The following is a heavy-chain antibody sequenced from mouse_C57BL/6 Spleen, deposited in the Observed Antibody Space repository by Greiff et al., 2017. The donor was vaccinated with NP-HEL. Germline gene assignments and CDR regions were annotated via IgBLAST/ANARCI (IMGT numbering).Heavy chain of an antibody. V-gene: IGHV3-6*01. Sequence: DVKLQESGPGLVKPSQSLSLTCSVTGYSITSGYYWNWIRQFPGNKLEWMGYISYDGSNNYNPSLKNRISITRDTSKNQFFLKLNSVTTEDTATYYCARGTTVVATGNYFDYWGQGTTLTVSS. J-gene: IGHJ2*01. CDR2: ISYDGSN. CDR3: ARGTTVVATGNYFDY. CDR1: GYSITSGYY. D-gene: IGHD1-1*01.